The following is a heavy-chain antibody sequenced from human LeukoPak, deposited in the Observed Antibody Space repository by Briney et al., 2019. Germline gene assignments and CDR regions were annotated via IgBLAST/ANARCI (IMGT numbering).Heavy chain of an antibody. J-gene: IGHJ4*02. CDR2: IYYSGST. CDR3: AGLRGSYYFDY. V-gene: IGHV4-39*01. Sequence: PSETLSLTCTVSGGSISSSSYYWGWIRQPPGKGLEWIGSIYYSGSTYYNPSLKSRVTISVDTSKNQFSLKLSSVTAADTAVYYCAGLRGSYYFDYWGQGTLVTVSS. D-gene: IGHD1-26*01. CDR1: GGSISSSSYY.